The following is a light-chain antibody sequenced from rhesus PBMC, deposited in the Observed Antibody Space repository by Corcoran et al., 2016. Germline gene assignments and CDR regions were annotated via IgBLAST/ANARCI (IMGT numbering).Light chain of an antibody. CDR1: QGISSY. CDR3: QQGYSTPYS. Sequence: DIQMSQSPSSLSASVGDRVTITCRASQGISSYLNWYQQKPGKAPKLLIYYANSLASGVPSMFSGSGSGTDYTLPITSLQPEDLATYYCQQGYSTPYSFGQGTKVEIK. J-gene: IGKJ2*01. V-gene: IGKV1-32*03. CDR2: YAN.